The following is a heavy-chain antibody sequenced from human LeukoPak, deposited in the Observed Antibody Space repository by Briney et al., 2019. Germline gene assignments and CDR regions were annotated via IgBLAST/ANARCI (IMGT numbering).Heavy chain of an antibody. D-gene: IGHD3-10*01. CDR3: ARSGGWFDP. Sequence: SETLSLTCTVSGGSISSSSYYWGWIRQPPGKGLEWIGSIYYSGSTYYNPSLKSRVTISVDTSKNQFSLKLGSVTAADTAVYYCARSGGWFDPWGQGTLVTVSS. CDR1: GGSISSSSYY. V-gene: IGHV4-39*01. CDR2: IYYSGST. J-gene: IGHJ5*02.